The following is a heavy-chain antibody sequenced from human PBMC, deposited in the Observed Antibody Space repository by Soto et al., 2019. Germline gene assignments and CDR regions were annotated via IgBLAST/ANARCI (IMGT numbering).Heavy chain of an antibody. CDR2: IYSGGST. D-gene: IGHD2-15*01. V-gene: IGHV3-66*01. CDR3: ARGLASGRPDFAS. CDR1: GFTVSSNY. J-gene: IGHJ5*01. Sequence: EVQLVESGGGLVQPGGSLRLSCAASGFTVSSNYMSWVRQAPGKGLEWVAVIYSGGSTYYADSVKGRFTISRDNSKGAVYLPISRLRAEERAVYCCARGLASGRPDFASWGQGTLFTVSS.